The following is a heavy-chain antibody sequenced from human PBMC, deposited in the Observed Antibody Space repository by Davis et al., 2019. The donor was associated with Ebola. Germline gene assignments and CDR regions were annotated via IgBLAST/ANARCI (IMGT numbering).Heavy chain of an antibody. D-gene: IGHD2-15*01. J-gene: IGHJ5*02. CDR1: GYTFTSYA. CDR2: INAGNGNT. CDR3: ARGLGYCSGGSCYSGWFDP. V-gene: IGHV1-3*01. Sequence: ASVKVSCKASGYTFTSYAMHWVRQAPGQRLAWMGWINAGNGNTKYSQKFQGRVTITRDTSASTAYMELSSLRSEDTAVYYCARGLGYCSGGSCYSGWFDPWGQGTLVTVSS.